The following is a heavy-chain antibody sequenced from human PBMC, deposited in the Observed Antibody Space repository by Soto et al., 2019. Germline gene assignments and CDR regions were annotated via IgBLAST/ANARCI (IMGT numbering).Heavy chain of an antibody. D-gene: IGHD5-12*01. CDR2: IIPILGIA. CDR3: ARDPRATNDAFDI. J-gene: IGHJ3*02. V-gene: IGHV1-69*04. Sequence: ASVKVPCKASGGTFSSYTISWVRQAPGQGLEWMGRIIPILGIANYAQKFQGRVTITADKSTSTAYMELSSLRSEDAAVYYCARDPRATNDAFDIWGQGTMVTVSS. CDR1: GGTFSSYT.